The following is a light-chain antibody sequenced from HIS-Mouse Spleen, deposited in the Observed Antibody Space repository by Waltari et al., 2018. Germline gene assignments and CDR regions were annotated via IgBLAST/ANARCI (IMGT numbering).Light chain of an antibody. Sequence: QSVLTQPPSASGTPGQRVTISCSGSSSNIGSNYVYWYQQLPGTAPKLLVSRNKQRPSGVPDRFSGSQSGTSASRAISGLRSEDEADYYCAAWDDSLSGVFGGGTKLTVL. CDR2: RNK. CDR1: SSNIGSNY. CDR3: AAWDDSLSGV. J-gene: IGLJ2*01. V-gene: IGLV1-47*01.